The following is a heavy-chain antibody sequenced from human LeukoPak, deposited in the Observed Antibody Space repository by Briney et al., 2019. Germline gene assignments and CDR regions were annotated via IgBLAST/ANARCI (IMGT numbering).Heavy chain of an antibody. J-gene: IGHJ4*02. Sequence: GGSLRLSCAASGFTFSSYAMSWVRQAPGKGLEWVAVIWYDGSNKYYADSVKGRFTISRDNSKNTLYLQMNSLRAEDTAVYYCARDSKLTPFDYWGQGTLVTVSS. V-gene: IGHV3-33*08. CDR1: GFTFSSYA. D-gene: IGHD2-15*01. CDR2: IWYDGSNK. CDR3: ARDSKLTPFDY.